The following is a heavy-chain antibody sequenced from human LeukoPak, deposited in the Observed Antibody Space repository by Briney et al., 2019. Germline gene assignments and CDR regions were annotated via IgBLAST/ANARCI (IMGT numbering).Heavy chain of an antibody. CDR3: AKDRSPHTYYYDSSPDAFDI. CDR2: ISGSGGST. V-gene: IGHV3-23*01. CDR1: GFTFSSYA. J-gene: IGHJ3*02. D-gene: IGHD3-22*01. Sequence: AGGSLRLSCAASGFTFSSYAMSWVRQAPGKGLEWVSAISGSGGSTYYADSVRGRFTISRDNSKNTLYLQMNSLRAEDTAVYYCAKDRSPHTYYYDSSPDAFDIWGQGTMVTVSS.